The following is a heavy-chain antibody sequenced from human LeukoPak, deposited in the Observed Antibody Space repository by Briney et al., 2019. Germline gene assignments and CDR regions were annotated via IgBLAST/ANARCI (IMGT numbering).Heavy chain of an antibody. V-gene: IGHV4-34*01. D-gene: IGHD2-2*01. CDR3: ARVSCSSSSCNVSYYYHYYYMDV. Sequence: PSETLSLTCAVYGGSFSGYYWTWIRQPPGKGLEWIGEINHSGSTHYNPSLKSRVTISVDTSKNQFSLKVSSVTAADTAVYYCARVSCSSSSCNVSYYYHYYYMDVWGKGTTVTVSS. J-gene: IGHJ6*03. CDR2: INHSGST. CDR1: GGSFSGYY.